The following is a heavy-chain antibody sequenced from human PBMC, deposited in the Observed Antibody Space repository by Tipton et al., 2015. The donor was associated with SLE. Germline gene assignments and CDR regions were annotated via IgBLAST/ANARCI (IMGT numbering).Heavy chain of an antibody. CDR2: IYSGGST. J-gene: IGHJ6*02. CDR3: ARDGMVQGFYGMDV. Sequence: SLRLSCAGSGFTSAFTFKNAWMSWVRQAPGKGLEWVSVIYSGGSTYYADSVKGRFTISRDNSKNTLYLQMNSLRAEDTAVYYCARDGMVQGFYGMDVWGQGTTVTVAS. CDR1: AFTFKNAW. V-gene: IGHV3-53*05. D-gene: IGHD3-10*01.